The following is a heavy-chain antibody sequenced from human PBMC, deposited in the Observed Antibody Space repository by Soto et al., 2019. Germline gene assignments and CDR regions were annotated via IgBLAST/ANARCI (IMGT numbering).Heavy chain of an antibody. V-gene: IGHV3-23*01. CDR3: AKKEYEAGSDY. CDR2: ISGSGGST. Sequence: GESLKISCAASGFTFSSYAMSWVRQAPGKGLEWVSAISGSGGSTYYADSVKGRFTISRDNSKNTLYLQMNSLRAEDTAVYYCAKKEYEAGSDYWGQGTLVTVSS. D-gene: IGHD6-19*01. J-gene: IGHJ4*02. CDR1: GFTFSSYA.